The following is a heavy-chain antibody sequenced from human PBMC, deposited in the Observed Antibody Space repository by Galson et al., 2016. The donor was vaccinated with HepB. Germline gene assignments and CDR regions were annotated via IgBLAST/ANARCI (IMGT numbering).Heavy chain of an antibody. D-gene: IGHD1-26*01. CDR2: IIPSYDST. Sequence: SVKVSCKASGYTFISNYVHWVRQAPGQGLEWVGLIIPSYDSTSYAQTFQGRVTMTRDTSTGTVYMELSGLRSDDTAVYYCARGSGKYPKVLDYWGQGTLVTVSS. CDR3: ARGSGKYPKVLDY. CDR1: GYTFISNY. J-gene: IGHJ4*02. V-gene: IGHV1-46*01.